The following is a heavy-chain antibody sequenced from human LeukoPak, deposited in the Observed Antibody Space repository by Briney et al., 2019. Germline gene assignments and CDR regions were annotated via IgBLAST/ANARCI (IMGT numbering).Heavy chain of an antibody. CDR2: INPNSGGT. CDR1: GYTFTGYY. J-gene: IGHJ4*02. CDR3: ARAGPSTLYYYGSSGRRPFDY. D-gene: IGHD3-22*01. Sequence: ASVKVSCKASGYTFTGYYMHWVRQAPGQWLEWMGRINPNSGGTNYAQKFQGRVTMTRDTSISTAYMELSRLRSDDTAVYYCARAGPSTLYYYGSSGRRPFDYWGQGTLVTVSS. V-gene: IGHV1-2*06.